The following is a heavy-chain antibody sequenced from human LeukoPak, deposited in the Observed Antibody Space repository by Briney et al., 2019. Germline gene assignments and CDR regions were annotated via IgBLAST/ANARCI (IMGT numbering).Heavy chain of an antibody. D-gene: IGHD3-10*01. V-gene: IGHV4-59*12. CDR3: ASPPPMVRGAPLLD. CDR1: GGSISSYY. CDR2: IYYSGST. J-gene: IGHJ4*02. Sequence: SETLSLTCTVSGGSISSYYWSWIRQPPGKGLEWIGYIYYSGSTNYNPSLKSRVTISVDTSKNQFSLKLSSVTAADTAVYYCASPPPMVRGAPLLDWGQGTLVTVSS.